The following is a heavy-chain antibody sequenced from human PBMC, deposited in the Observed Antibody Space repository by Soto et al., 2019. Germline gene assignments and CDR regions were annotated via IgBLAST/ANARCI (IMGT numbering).Heavy chain of an antibody. D-gene: IGHD6-19*01. V-gene: IGHV3-48*03. Sequence: EVQLVESGGGLVQPGGSLRLSCAASGFTFSSYEMNWVRQAPGKGLEWVSYISSSGSTIYYADSVKGRFTISRDNAKNSLDLQMNSLRAEDTAVYYCGRGQYSSGGGYFDYWGQESLVTVSS. CDR3: GRGQYSSGGGYFDY. J-gene: IGHJ4*02. CDR2: ISSSGSTI. CDR1: GFTFSSYE.